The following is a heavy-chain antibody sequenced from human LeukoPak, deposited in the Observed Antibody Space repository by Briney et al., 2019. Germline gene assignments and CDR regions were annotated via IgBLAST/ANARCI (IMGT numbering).Heavy chain of an antibody. J-gene: IGHJ6*03. V-gene: IGHV3-30*01. D-gene: IGHD3-16*01. CDR1: GFTFSSYA. Sequence: GRSLRLSCAASGFTFSSYAMHWVRQAPGKGLEWVAVISYDGSNKYYADSVKGRFTISRDNSKNTLYLQMNSLRAEDTAVYYCARGVWPGGYYYYYMDVGGKGTTVTVSS. CDR2: ISYDGSNK. CDR3: ARGVWPGGYYYYYMDV.